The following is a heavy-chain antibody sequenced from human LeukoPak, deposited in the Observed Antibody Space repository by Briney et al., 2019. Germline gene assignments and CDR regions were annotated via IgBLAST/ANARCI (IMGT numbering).Heavy chain of an antibody. CDR2: INPSGGST. Sequence: ASVKVSCKASGYTFTSYYMHWVRQAPGQGLEWMGIINPSGGSTSYAQKFQGRVTMTRDTSTSTVYMELSSLRSEDTAVYYCARGSTYYDFWRNPHMDVWGKGTTVTVSS. J-gene: IGHJ6*03. V-gene: IGHV1-46*01. CDR3: ARGSTYYDFWRNPHMDV. D-gene: IGHD3-3*01. CDR1: GYTFTSYY.